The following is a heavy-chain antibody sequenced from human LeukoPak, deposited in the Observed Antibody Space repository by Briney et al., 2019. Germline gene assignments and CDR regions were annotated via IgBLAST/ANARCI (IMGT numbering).Heavy chain of an antibody. CDR3: ARVAYYGLDV. J-gene: IGHJ6*02. CDR1: GGTFSSYA. Sequence: SVKVSCKASGGTFSSYAISWVRQAPGQGLEWMEGIIPIFGTANYAQKFQGRVTTTTDESTSTAYMELSSLRSEDTAVYYCARVAYYGLDVWGQGTTVTVSS. V-gene: IGHV1-69*05. CDR2: IIPIFGTA.